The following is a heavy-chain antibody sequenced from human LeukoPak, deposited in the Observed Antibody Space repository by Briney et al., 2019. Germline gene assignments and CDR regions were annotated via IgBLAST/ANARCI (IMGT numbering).Heavy chain of an antibody. CDR3: ARDLEDYGDY. J-gene: IGHJ4*02. D-gene: IGHD3-3*01. Sequence: GGSLRLSCAASGFTFSSYAMHWVCQAPGKGLEWVAVISYDGSNKYYADSVKGRFTISRDNSKNTLYLQMNSLRAEDTAVYYCARDLEDYGDYWGQGTLVTVSS. V-gene: IGHV3-30-3*01. CDR2: ISYDGSNK. CDR1: GFTFSSYA.